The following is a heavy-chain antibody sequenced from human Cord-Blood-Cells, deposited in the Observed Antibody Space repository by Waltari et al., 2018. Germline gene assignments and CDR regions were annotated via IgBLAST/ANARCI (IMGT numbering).Heavy chain of an antibody. J-gene: IGHJ4*02. CDR3: ASNYYDSSGYYYARFDY. D-gene: IGHD3-22*01. CDR2: ISPILGIA. Sequence: QVQLVQSGAEVKKPGSSVKVSCKASGGTFSSYTISWVRQAPGQGLEWRGRISPILGIANYAQKFQGRVTITADKSTSTAYMELSSLRSEDTAVYYCASNYYDSSGYYYARFDYWGQGTLVTVSS. CDR1: GGTFSSYT. V-gene: IGHV1-69*02.